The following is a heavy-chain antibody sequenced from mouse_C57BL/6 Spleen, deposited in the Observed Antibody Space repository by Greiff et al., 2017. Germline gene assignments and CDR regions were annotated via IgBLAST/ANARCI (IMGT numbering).Heavy chain of an antibody. Sequence: EVKLQESGPVLVKPGASVKMSCKASGYTFTDYYMNWVKQSHGKSLEWIGVINPYNGGTSYNQKFKGKATLTVDKSSSTAYMELNSLTSEDSAVYYCAREGVTTKGFDYWGQGTTLTVSS. CDR2: INPYNGGT. CDR3: AREGVTTKGFDY. V-gene: IGHV1-19*01. J-gene: IGHJ2*01. D-gene: IGHD2-2*01. CDR1: GYTFTDYY.